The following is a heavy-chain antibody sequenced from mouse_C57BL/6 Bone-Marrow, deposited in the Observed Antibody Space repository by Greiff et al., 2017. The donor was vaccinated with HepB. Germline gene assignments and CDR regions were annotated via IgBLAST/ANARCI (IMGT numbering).Heavy chain of an antibody. Sequence: EVMLVESGGGLVQPGGSMKLSCVASGFTFSNYWMNWVRQSPEKGLEWVAQIRLKSDNYATHYAESVKGRFTISRDDSKSSVYLQMINLRAEDTGIYYCTGPQLGRDAMDYWGQGTSVTVSS. CDR3: TGPQLGRDAMDY. D-gene: IGHD4-1*02. CDR2: IRLKSDNYAT. V-gene: IGHV6-3*01. CDR1: GFTFSNYW. J-gene: IGHJ4*01.